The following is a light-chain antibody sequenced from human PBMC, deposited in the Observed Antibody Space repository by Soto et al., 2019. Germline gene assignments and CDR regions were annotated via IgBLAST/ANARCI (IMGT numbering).Light chain of an antibody. Sequence: QSALTQPRSVSGSPGQSVTISCTGTSSDVGAYDFVSWYQQHPGTATKLMMSDVTKRPSGVPDRFSGSKSGNTASLTISGLQAEDEADDYGCSYAGNLAVFGGGTKLTVL. CDR1: SSDVGAYDF. V-gene: IGLV2-11*01. CDR3: CSYAGNLAV. J-gene: IGLJ2*01. CDR2: DVT.